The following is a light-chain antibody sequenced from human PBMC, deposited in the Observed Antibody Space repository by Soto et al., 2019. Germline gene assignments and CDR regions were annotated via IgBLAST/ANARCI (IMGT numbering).Light chain of an antibody. CDR3: CSYADSSRIYV. V-gene: IGLV2-23*01. CDR1: SSDVGSYNL. Sequence: QSALTQPASVSGSPGQSITISCTATSSDVGSYNLVSWYQQHPGKAPKLMIYEGSKRPSGISNRFSGSKSGNTASLTISGLQAEDEAEYYCCSYADSSRIYVFGSGTKVTVL. J-gene: IGLJ1*01. CDR2: EGS.